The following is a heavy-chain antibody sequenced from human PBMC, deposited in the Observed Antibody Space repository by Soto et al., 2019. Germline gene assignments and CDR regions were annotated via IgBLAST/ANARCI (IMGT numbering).Heavy chain of an antibody. D-gene: IGHD1-7*01. CDR2: ISGNGGAT. V-gene: IGHV3-64D*08. CDR3: VKDYGRNWNYVFDF. J-gene: IGHJ4*02. CDR1: EFTFNNFA. Sequence: EVQMVESGGGLVQPGGSLTLTCSPSEFTFNNFAMHWLRQAPGKGLDYVSSISGNGGATHYADSVKGRFTISRDNSKNILFLRMSSLRPEDTALYYCVKDYGRNWNYVFDFWGQGTLVTVSP.